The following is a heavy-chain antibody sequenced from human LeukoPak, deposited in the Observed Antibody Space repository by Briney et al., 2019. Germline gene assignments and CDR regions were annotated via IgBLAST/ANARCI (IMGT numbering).Heavy chain of an antibody. V-gene: IGHV3-74*01. CDR3: ARSSYYGSGSYYWGYYYYYYMDV. Sequence: PTGGSLRLSCAASGLTLSSFWMHWVRQAPGKGLEWVSRIDGDGSGTSYADSVKGRFTISRDTAKSTVYLQMNSLRAEDTAVYYCARSSYYGSGSYYWGYYYYYYMDVWGKGTTVTVSS. D-gene: IGHD3-10*01. CDR2: IDGDGSGT. J-gene: IGHJ6*03. CDR1: GLTLSSFW.